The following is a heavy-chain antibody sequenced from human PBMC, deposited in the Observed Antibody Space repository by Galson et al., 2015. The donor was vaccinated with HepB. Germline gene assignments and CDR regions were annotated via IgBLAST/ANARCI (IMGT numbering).Heavy chain of an antibody. CDR2: INTNTGTP. Sequence: SVKVSCKASGYTFTSYVINWVRQAPGRGLEWMGGINTNTGTPTYAQGFTGRFVFSLDTSVSTAYLQISSLKTEDTAVYYCARVTSIYDFSSRAYSYYYYGMDVWGQGTTVAVSS. CDR1: GYTFTSYV. D-gene: IGHD6-19*01. CDR3: ARVTSIYDFSSRAYSYYYYGMDV. V-gene: IGHV7-4-1*02. J-gene: IGHJ6*02.